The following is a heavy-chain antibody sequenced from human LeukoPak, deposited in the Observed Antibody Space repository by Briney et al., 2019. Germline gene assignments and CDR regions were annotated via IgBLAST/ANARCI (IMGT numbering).Heavy chain of an antibody. CDR1: GGSISSYY. D-gene: IGHD5-12*01. J-gene: IGHJ4*02. Sequence: ASETLSLTCTVSGGSISSYYWSWIRQPPGKGLEWIGEINHSGSTNYNPSLKSRVTISVDTSKNQFSLKLSSVTAADTAVYYCARRMVARVSRIDYWGQGTLVTVSS. V-gene: IGHV4-34*01. CDR3: ARRMVARVSRIDY. CDR2: INHSGST.